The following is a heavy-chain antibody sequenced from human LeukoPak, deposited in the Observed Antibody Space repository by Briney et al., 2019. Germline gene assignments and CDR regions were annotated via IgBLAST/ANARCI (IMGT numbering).Heavy chain of an antibody. CDR1: GYTITNSW. CDR3: ARLGQYTSSWYKYDYFDY. Sequence: GESLKISCKGSGYTITNSWIGWMRQMPGKGLEWMGSIHLGDSDTKYSPSYQGQVTMSVDTSITTAYLQRSSLKASDSAMYFCARLGQYTSSWYKYDYFDYWGQGTQVTVSS. CDR2: IHLGDSDT. D-gene: IGHD6-13*01. J-gene: IGHJ4*02. V-gene: IGHV5-51*01.